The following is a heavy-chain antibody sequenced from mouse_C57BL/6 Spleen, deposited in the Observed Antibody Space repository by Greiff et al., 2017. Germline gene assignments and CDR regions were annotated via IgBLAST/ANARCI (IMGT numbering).Heavy chain of an antibody. J-gene: IGHJ3*01. CDR2: ISSGSSTI. D-gene: IGHD2-4*01. CDR3: ARDDFVPGFAY. V-gene: IGHV5-17*01. CDR1: GFTFSDYG. Sequence: EVMLVESGGGLVKPGGSLKLSCAASGFTFSDYGMHWVRQAPEKGLEWVAYISSGSSTIYYADTVKGRFTISRDNAKNTLFLQMTSLRSEDTAMYYCARDDFVPGFAYWGQGTLVTVSA.